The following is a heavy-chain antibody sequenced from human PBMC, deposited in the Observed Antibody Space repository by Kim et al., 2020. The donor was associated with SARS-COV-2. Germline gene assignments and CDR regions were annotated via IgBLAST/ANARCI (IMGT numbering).Heavy chain of an antibody. V-gene: IGHV3-23*01. CDR3: AKMKVHKPTNYGMDV. D-gene: IGHD2-21*01. Sequence: GGSLRLSCAASGFTFRPFAMSWVRQAPGKGLEWVSAITGSGGSTFYADSVKGRFTISRDNSKNTLYLQLKSLRAEDTALYYCAKMKVHKPTNYGMDVWGQGPTVPV. CDR2: ITGSGGST. CDR1: GFTFRPFA. J-gene: IGHJ6*02.